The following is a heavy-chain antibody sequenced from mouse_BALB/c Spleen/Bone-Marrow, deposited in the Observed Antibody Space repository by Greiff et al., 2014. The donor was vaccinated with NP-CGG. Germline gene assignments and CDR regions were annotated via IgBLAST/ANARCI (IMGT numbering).Heavy chain of an antibody. CDR3: TRREGNYAFAY. D-gene: IGHD2-1*01. CDR1: GYTFTSYW. J-gene: IGHJ3*01. CDR2: IYPSDSYT. Sequence: VQLQQSGAELVRPGASVKLSCKASGYTFTSYWINWVKQRPGQGLEWIGNIYPSDSYTNYNQKFKDKATLTVDKSSSTAYMQLSSPTSEDSAVYYCTRREGNYAFAYWGQGTLVPVSA. V-gene: IGHV1-69*02.